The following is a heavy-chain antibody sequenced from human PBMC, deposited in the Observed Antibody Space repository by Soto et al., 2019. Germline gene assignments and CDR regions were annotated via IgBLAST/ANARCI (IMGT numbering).Heavy chain of an antibody. V-gene: IGHV3-30-3*01. Sequence: PGGSLRLSCAASGFTLTGDVLHWVRQAPGKGLEWVALISYDGSDKNYGDSVKGRFTISRDNSKNTLYLQMDSLRAEDTAMYYCATGRNWEHSYGMDVWGQGTTVTVSS. J-gene: IGHJ6*02. CDR2: ISYDGSDK. D-gene: IGHD1-26*01. CDR3: ATGRNWEHSYGMDV. CDR1: GFTLTGDV.